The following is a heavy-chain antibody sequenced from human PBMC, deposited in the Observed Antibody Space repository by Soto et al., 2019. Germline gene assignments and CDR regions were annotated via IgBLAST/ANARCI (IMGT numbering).Heavy chain of an antibody. CDR2: IYSGGSK. D-gene: IGHD3-10*01. CDR1: GFSIGSNY. Sequence: EVQLVESGGGLVQPGGSLRLSCAASGFSIGSNYMTWVRQAPGKGLECVSIIYSGGSKDHADSVKDRFTISRDNSKNTLYLQMNSLRAEDTAVYYCARRHYYGLDWGQGTLVTVS. J-gene: IGHJ4*02. V-gene: IGHV3-66*04. CDR3: ARRHYYGLD.